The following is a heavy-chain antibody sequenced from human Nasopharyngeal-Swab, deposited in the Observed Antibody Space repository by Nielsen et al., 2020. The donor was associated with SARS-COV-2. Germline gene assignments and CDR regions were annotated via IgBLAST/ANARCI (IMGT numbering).Heavy chain of an antibody. J-gene: IGHJ4*02. CDR2: IYYSGST. CDR3: ARFARELLSGSGSYHLDY. D-gene: IGHD3-10*01. V-gene: IGHV4-61*01. CDR1: GYSISSGYY. Sequence: SETLSLTCTVSGYSISSGYYWGWIRQPPGKGLEWIGYIYYSGSTNYNPSLKSRVTISVDTSKNQFSLKLSSVTAADTAVYYCARFARELLSGSGSYHLDYWGQGTLVTVSS.